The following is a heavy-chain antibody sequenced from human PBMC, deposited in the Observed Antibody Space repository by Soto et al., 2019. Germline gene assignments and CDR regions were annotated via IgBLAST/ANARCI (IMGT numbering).Heavy chain of an antibody. V-gene: IGHV3-30*18. J-gene: IGHJ4*02. CDR1: GFTFSSYG. D-gene: IGHD3-3*01. CDR3: AKDGTLRFLEWWFDY. Sequence: PGGSLRLSCAASGFTFSSYGMHWVRQAPGKGLEWVAVISYGGSNKYYADSVKGRFTISRDNSKNTLYLQMNSLRAEDTAVYYCAKDGTLRFLEWWFDYWGQGTLVTVSS. CDR2: ISYGGSNK.